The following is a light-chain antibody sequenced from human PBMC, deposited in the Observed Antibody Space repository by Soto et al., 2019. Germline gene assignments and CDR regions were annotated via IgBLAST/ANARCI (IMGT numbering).Light chain of an antibody. V-gene: IGKV1-39*01. CDR2: AAS. Sequence: DIQMPQSPSSLSAYVGDRVTITCRASQSISTYLNWYHQKPGKAPKLLIYAASSLQSGVPSRFSGSGSGTDFTLTISSLQPENFATYYCQQSYSTTITFGQGTRLEI. CDR1: QSISTY. J-gene: IGKJ5*01. CDR3: QQSYSTTIT.